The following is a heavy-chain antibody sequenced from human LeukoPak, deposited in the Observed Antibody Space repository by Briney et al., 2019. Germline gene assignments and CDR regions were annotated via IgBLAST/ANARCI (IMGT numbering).Heavy chain of an antibody. J-gene: IGHJ4*02. CDR1: GYTSTSSG. CDR2: ISAYNGNT. D-gene: IGHD6-13*01. CDR3: ACYRAISIAEAAYRRVFDY. V-gene: IGHV1-18*01. Sequence: ASVKISCKASGYTSTSSGISCVRDAPGQGLEWRGWISAYNGNTNYAQKLQGRVTITTETSTCTAYMELRSLRSEATAEYASACYRAISIAEAAYRRVFDYWGQVTLVTVSS.